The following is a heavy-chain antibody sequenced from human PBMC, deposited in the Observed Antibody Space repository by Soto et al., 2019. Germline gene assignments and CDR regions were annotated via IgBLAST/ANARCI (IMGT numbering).Heavy chain of an antibody. D-gene: IGHD3-10*01. CDR2: ISYDGSNK. CDR1: GFTFSTYG. CDR3: AKDEVRTPALYAMDV. J-gene: IGHJ6*02. Sequence: QVHLMESGGGVVQPGRSLRLSCAASGFTFSTYGMHWVRQAPGKGLEWVAVISYDGSNKNYADSVKGRFTISRDNSKNTLYLQMNSLRVEDTAMYYCAKDEVRTPALYAMDVWGQGTTVTVSS. V-gene: IGHV3-30*18.